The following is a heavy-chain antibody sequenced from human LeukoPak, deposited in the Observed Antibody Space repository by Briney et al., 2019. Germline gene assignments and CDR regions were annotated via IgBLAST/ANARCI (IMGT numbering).Heavy chain of an antibody. CDR2: ISFDGSNK. D-gene: IGHD5-12*01. CDR3: ARGGLYGDYEGHLDH. CDR1: GFIFSSYA. J-gene: IGHJ4*02. Sequence: PGRSLRLSCAASGFIFSSYAMHWVRQAPGKGLEWVAVISFDGSNKYYADSVKGRFTISRDNSKNTLNLQMNSLRAEDTAVYFCARGGLYGDYEGHLDHWGQGTLVTVSS. V-gene: IGHV3-30-3*01.